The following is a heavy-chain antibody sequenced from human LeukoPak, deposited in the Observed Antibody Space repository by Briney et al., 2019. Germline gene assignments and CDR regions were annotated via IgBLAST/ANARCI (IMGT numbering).Heavy chain of an antibody. CDR2: IKQDGGEK. J-gene: IGHJ1*01. D-gene: IGHD6-13*01. Sequence: TGGSLRLSCAASGFTFSNYWMSWVRQAPGKGLEWVANIKQDGGEKFYVDSVKGRFTISRDNAKNSLYLQMNSLRAEDTAVYYCARDLSSSWYRSRAEYFQHWGQGTLVTVSS. V-gene: IGHV3-7*01. CDR3: ARDLSSSWYRSRAEYFQH. CDR1: GFTFSNYW.